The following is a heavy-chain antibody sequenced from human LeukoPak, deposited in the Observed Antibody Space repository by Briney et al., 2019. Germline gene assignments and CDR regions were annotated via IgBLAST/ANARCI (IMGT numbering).Heavy chain of an antibody. V-gene: IGHV6-1*01. Sequence: SQTLSLTCAISGGSVSSNSAAWNWIRQSPSRGLEWLGRTYYRSKWHNHYAVSVKSRITINPDTSKNQFSLQLNSVTPEDTAVYYCARLAVAGTDFDYWGQGTPVTVSS. CDR3: ARLAVAGTDFDY. CDR2: TYYRSKWHN. D-gene: IGHD6-19*01. CDR1: GGSVSSNSAA. J-gene: IGHJ4*02.